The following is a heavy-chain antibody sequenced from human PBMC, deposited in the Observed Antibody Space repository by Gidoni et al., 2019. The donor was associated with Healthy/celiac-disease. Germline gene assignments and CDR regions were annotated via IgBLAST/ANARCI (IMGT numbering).Heavy chain of an antibody. CDR3: ARHIETLLYFDY. D-gene: IGHD2-21*01. Sequence: QLQLQESGPGLVKPSETLSLTCTVSGGSISSSSYYWGWIRQPPGKGLEWIGSIYYSGSTYYNPSLKSRVTISVDTSKNQFSLKLSSVTAADTAVYYCARHIETLLYFDYWGQGTLVTVSS. J-gene: IGHJ4*02. V-gene: IGHV4-39*01. CDR2: IYYSGST. CDR1: GGSISSSSYY.